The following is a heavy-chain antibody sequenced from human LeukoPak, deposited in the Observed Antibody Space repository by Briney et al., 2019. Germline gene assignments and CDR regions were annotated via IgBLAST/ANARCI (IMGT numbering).Heavy chain of an antibody. J-gene: IGHJ4*02. CDR1: GFTFPRHA. D-gene: IGHD3-22*01. V-gene: IGHV3-23*01. CDR3: AQENFDTGGYYSRCGK. CDR2: SSGSGGST. Sequence: GGSLRLSCAAAGFTFPRHAMRWVRQAPGKGLEWVAISSGSGGSTHYADPVKGRFTISRDNAKNTVYLNMNILTAQATAVYYCAQENFDTGGYYSRCGKWAQGILVSVS.